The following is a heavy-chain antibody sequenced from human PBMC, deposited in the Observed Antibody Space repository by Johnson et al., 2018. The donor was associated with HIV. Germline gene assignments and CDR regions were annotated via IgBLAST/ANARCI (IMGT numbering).Heavy chain of an antibody. CDR3: AKDMGYSSFGYGFDI. V-gene: IGHV3-30-3*01. D-gene: IGHD6-19*01. Sequence: QVQLVESGGGVVQPGGSLKLACAASGFTFSGSALHWVRQAPGKGLEWVAVISSDGRNKYYADSVKGRFTISRDNAKNSLYLQLNSLRAEDTALYYCAKDMGYSSFGYGFDIWGQGTMVTVSS. J-gene: IGHJ3*02. CDR2: ISSDGRNK. CDR1: GFTFSGSA.